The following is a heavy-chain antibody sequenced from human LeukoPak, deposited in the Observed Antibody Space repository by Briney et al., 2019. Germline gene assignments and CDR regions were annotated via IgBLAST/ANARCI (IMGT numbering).Heavy chain of an antibody. J-gene: IGHJ6*02. CDR3: ARGDYGYFYGMYV. Sequence: PGGSVRLSCAASGFTFSNYGMHWVRRAPGKAVVWVGDIWYDGSKNYYADSVKGRFNISRDNSKNPPYLQMNSLRVEDTAVYYCARGDYGYFYGMYVWGQGTTVTVSS. CDR2: IWYDGSKN. CDR1: GFTFSNYG. V-gene: IGHV3-33*01.